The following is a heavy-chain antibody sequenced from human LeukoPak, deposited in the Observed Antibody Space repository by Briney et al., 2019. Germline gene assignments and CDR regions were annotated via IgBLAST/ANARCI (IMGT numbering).Heavy chain of an antibody. CDR2: IAACNGNT. Sequence: ASVKVSCKASGYTFTSYGISWVRQAPGQGLEWMGWIAACNGNTNYAQKLQGRVTMTTDTSTSTAYMELRSLRSDDTAVYYCARAHSSIWVFDYWGQGALVTVSS. V-gene: IGHV1-18*01. CDR1: GYTFTSYG. D-gene: IGHD6-13*01. J-gene: IGHJ4*02. CDR3: ARAHSSIWVFDY.